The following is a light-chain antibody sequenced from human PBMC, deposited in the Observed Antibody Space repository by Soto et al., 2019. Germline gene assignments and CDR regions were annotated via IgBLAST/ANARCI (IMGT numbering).Light chain of an antibody. Sequence: DIQMTQSPSTLFGSVGSRLTITCRASQTISSWLAWYQQKTGKAPKVLIYKASTLKSGVPSRFSGSGYGTEFNLTISSLQPDDFATYYCQHYNSYSEAFGQGTKVDIK. CDR1: QTISSW. V-gene: IGKV1-5*03. CDR3: QHYNSYSEA. CDR2: KAS. J-gene: IGKJ1*01.